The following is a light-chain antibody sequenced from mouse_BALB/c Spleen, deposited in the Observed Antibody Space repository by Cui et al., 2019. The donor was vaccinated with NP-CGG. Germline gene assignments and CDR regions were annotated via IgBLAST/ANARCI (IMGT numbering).Light chain of an antibody. V-gene: IGLV1*01. Sequence: QALLNRESAYTTSPGETVTLTCRSSTGAVTTSNYANWVQEKPDHLFTGLIGGTNNRAPGVPARFSGSLIGDKAALIITGAQTEDEAIYFCVLWYSNHWVFGGGTKLTVL. J-gene: IGLJ1*01. CDR2: GTN. CDR3: VLWYSNHWV. CDR1: TGAVTTSNY.